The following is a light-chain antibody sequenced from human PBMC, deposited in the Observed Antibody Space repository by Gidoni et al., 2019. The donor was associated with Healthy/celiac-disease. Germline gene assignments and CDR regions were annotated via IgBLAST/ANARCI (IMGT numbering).Light chain of an antibody. CDR3: QQSYSTLLCS. CDR2: AAS. CDR1: QSISSY. J-gene: IGKJ2*04. V-gene: IGKV1-39*01. Sequence: DIQMTQSPSSLSASVGDRVTITCRASQSISSYLNWYQQKPGKAPKLLIYAASSLQSGVPSRFSGSGSATDFTLTISSLQPEDFATYYCQQSYSTLLCSFGQGTKLEIK.